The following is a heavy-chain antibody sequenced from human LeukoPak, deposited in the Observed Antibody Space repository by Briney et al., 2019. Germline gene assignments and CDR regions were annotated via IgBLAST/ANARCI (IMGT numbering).Heavy chain of an antibody. V-gene: IGHV4-59*08. D-gene: IGHD4-11*01. CDR3: ARHQYPDSYSDAFDI. CDR1: GGFISGYY. Sequence: PSETLSLTCAVYGGFISGYYWTWIRQPPGKGLEWIGYIYYSGSTNYNPSLKSRVTISVDTSKNQFSLKLSSVTAADTAVYYCARHQYPDSYSDAFDIWGQGTMVTVSS. J-gene: IGHJ3*02. CDR2: IYYSGST.